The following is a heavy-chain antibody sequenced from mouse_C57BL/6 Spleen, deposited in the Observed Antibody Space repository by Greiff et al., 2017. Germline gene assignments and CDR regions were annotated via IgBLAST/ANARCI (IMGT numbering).Heavy chain of an antibody. V-gene: IGHV10-3*01. CDR2: IRRKRSNYAT. CDR3: VREDYVYAMDY. CDR1: GFTFNTYA. Sequence: EVKLMESGGGLVQPKGSLKLSCAASGFTFNTYAMHWFRQAPGKGLEWVARIRRKRSNYATYYADSVKDRFTISRDDSQSMLYLQMNNLKTEDTAMYYCVREDYVYAMDYWGQGTSVTVSS. D-gene: IGHD2-4*01. J-gene: IGHJ4*01.